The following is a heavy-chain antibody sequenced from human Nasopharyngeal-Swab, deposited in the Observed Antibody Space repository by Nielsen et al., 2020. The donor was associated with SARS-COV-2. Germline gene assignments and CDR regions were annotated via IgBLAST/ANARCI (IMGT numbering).Heavy chain of an antibody. D-gene: IGHD3-9*01. Sequence: SETLSLTCSVPGGSISSSSSYWGWIRQPPGGGLEWMGSIYDSGNTYSTPSLQSRVTISVDTSKNQFALKLRSVTAADTAVYYCARAGVDISTGSSGGCFDYWGQGTLVTVSS. J-gene: IGHJ4*02. CDR1: GGSISSSSSY. CDR2: IYDSGNT. CDR3: ARAGVDISTGSSGGCFDY. V-gene: IGHV4-39*01.